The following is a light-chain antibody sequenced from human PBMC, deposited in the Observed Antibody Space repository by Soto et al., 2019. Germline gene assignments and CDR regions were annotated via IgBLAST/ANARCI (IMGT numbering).Light chain of an antibody. CDR3: QQSGSSPWT. CDR2: GAS. V-gene: IGKV3-20*01. CDR1: QTVSNSD. Sequence: EIVLTQSPGTLSLSPGERATLFYRASQTVSNSDLAWYQQKPGQAPRLLIYGASSRATGIPDRFSGSGSEIDFALTITRLEPDDFAVYYCQQSGSSPWTFGQGTKVEIK. J-gene: IGKJ1*01.